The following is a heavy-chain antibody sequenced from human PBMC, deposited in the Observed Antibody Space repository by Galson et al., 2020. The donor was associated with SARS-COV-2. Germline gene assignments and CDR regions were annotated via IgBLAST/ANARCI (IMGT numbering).Heavy chain of an antibody. CDR2: ISYDGSNK. V-gene: IGHV3-30*03. Sequence: QAGGSLRLSCAAPGFTFSSYGMHWVRQAPGKGLEWVAIISYDGSNKYYADSVKGRFTISRDDSKNTLYLQMNSLRAEDTAVYYCARLSTLKLFDLWGRGTLLTVSS. J-gene: IGHJ2*01. D-gene: IGHD2-15*01. CDR3: ARLSTLKLFDL. CDR1: GFTFSSYG.